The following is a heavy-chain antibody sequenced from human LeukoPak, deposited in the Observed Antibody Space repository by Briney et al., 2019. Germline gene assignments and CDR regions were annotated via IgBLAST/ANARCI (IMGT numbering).Heavy chain of an antibody. CDR3: ARGRLVRLFDH. J-gene: IGHJ4*02. D-gene: IGHD3-9*01. CDR2: ISSAGTTI. CDR1: GFTFSSYE. V-gene: IGHV3-48*03. Sequence: PGGSLRLSCAASGFTFSSYEMNWVRQAPGKGLEWVSYISSAGTTIYYADSVKGRFTISRDNAKNSLYLQMNSLRAEDTAVYYCARGRLVRLFDHWGQGTLVTVSS.